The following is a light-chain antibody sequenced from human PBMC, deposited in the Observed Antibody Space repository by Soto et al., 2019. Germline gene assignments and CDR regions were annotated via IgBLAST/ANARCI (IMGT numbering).Light chain of an antibody. CDR2: AAS. CDR1: QGISTW. V-gene: IGKV1-12*01. CDR3: QQSNSFPHP. Sequence: DIQMTQSPSSVSASVGDRVTITCRASQGISTWLAWYQQKPGKAPKLLISAASNLQSGVPSRFSGSVSGTDFTLTISPLQPEDFAAYYCQQSNSFPHPFGQGTKVEIK. J-gene: IGKJ1*01.